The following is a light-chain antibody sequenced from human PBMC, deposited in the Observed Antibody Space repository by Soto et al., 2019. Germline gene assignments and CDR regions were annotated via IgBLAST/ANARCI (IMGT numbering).Light chain of an antibody. CDR3: QSLGTGIQV. J-gene: IGLJ3*02. V-gene: IGLV4-69*01. Sequence: QLVVTQSPSASASLGASVKLTCTLSSGYSTNAIAWHQQQSEKGPRFLMKINYDGTHSKGDGFFDRFSGSSSGAERHLSISRLQSEDEADYYCQSLGTGIQVFGGGTKLTVL. CDR2: INYDGTH. CDR1: SGYSTNA.